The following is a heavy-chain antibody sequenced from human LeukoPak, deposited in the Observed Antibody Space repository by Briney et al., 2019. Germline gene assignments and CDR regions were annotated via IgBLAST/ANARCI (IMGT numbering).Heavy chain of an antibody. Sequence: PSETLSLTCAVYGGSFSGYYWSWIRQPPGKGLEWIGEINHSGSTNYNPSLKSRVTISVDTSKNQFSLKLSSVTAADTAVYYCARALAVAGSDYFDYWGQGTLVTVSS. CDR3: ARALAVAGSDYFDY. J-gene: IGHJ4*02. CDR1: GGSFSGYY. CDR2: INHSGST. V-gene: IGHV4-34*01. D-gene: IGHD6-19*01.